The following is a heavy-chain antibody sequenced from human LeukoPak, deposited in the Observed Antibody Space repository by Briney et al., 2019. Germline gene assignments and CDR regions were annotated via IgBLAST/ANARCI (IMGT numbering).Heavy chain of an antibody. CDR3: ARAAAATNSWYYFDY. CDR1: GDSISSGDHY. J-gene: IGHJ4*02. Sequence: SETLSLTCTVPGDSISSGDHYWSWIRQTPGTGLEWIGYIHYSGSTYYNPSLKRRVIISLDMSKNQFSLSLNSLTAADSAVYYCARAAAATNSWYYFDYWGQGTLVTVSS. CDR2: IHYSGST. V-gene: IGHV4-30-4*01. D-gene: IGHD5-12*01.